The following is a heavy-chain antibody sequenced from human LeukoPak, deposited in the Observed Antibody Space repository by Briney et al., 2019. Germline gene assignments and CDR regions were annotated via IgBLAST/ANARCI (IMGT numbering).Heavy chain of an antibody. Sequence: GASVKVSCKASGYTFTSYDINWVRQATGQGLEWMGWMNPNSGNTGYAQKFQGRVTMTRNTSISTAYMEQSSLGSEDTAVYYCARNYYDSSGHDYWGQGTLVTVSS. J-gene: IGHJ4*02. D-gene: IGHD3-22*01. CDR2: MNPNSGNT. CDR1: GYTFTSYD. CDR3: ARNYYDSSGHDY. V-gene: IGHV1-8*01.